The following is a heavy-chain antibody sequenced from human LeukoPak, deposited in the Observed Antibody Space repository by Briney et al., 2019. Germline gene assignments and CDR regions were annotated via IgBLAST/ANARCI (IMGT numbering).Heavy chain of an antibody. Sequence: PGGSLRLSCAASGFSFSSNAMHWLRQAPGKGLEYVSGISSDGGSTYYVDSVKGRFTISRDNSENTLYLQMGSLRAEDMAVYYCARDVHSGSYYNPGAFDIWGQGTMVTVSS. J-gene: IGHJ3*02. CDR1: GFSFSSNA. V-gene: IGHV3-64*02. D-gene: IGHD1-26*01. CDR2: ISSDGGST. CDR3: ARDVHSGSYYNPGAFDI.